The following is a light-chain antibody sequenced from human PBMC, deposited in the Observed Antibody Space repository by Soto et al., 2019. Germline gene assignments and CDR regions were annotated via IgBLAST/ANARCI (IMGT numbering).Light chain of an antibody. CDR3: QQSYSSPRT. J-gene: IGKJ1*01. CDR2: AAS. CDR1: QSIRRS. V-gene: IGKV1-39*01. Sequence: DIQMTQSPSSLSASVADRVTITCRASQSIRRSLNWYQQKPGKAPKLLIYAASSLQSGVPSRFSGSGYGTDFTLTISSLQSEDFAIYYGQQSYSSPRTFGQGTKVEIK.